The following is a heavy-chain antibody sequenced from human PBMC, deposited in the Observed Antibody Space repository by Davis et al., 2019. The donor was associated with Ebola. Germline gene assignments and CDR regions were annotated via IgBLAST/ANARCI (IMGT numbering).Heavy chain of an antibody. CDR1: GFTFSIYN. Sequence: GGSLRLSCAASGFTFSIYNMHWVRQVPGKGLEWVAVISYDGSNEHYADSVKGRFTISRDNSKNTLSLQMNSLRAEDTAVYFCARALFPVDTAMVTLYYWGQGTLVTVSS. CDR3: ARALFPVDTAMVTLYY. V-gene: IGHV3-30*03. CDR2: ISYDGSNE. D-gene: IGHD5-18*01. J-gene: IGHJ4*02.